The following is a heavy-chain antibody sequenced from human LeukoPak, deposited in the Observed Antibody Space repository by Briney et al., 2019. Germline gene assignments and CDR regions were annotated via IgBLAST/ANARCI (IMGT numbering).Heavy chain of an antibody. CDR1: GYTFTSYY. CDR2: INPSGGST. Sequence: ASVKVSCKASGYTFTSYYMHWVRQAPGQGLEWMGIINPSGGSTSYAQKFQSRVTMTRDTSTSTVYMELSSLRSEDTAVYYCARPWYDSSGYYPVEYFQHWGQGTLVTVSS. J-gene: IGHJ1*01. V-gene: IGHV1-46*01. CDR3: ARPWYDSSGYYPVEYFQH. D-gene: IGHD3-22*01.